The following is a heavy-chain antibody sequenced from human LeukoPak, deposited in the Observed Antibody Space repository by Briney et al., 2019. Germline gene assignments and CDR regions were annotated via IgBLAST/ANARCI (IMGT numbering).Heavy chain of an antibody. V-gene: IGHV4-59*08. Sequence: SETLSLTCTVSGTSVSLYYWNWIRQPPGQGLEWIGYVYYSGITNYNPSLKSRVTISVDTSKNQFSLKLTSVTAADTALYYCARHLRGDYSNSWFDPWGQGTLVTVSS. D-gene: IGHD4-11*01. CDR1: GTSVSLYY. CDR3: ARHLRGDYSNSWFDP. CDR2: VYYSGIT. J-gene: IGHJ5*02.